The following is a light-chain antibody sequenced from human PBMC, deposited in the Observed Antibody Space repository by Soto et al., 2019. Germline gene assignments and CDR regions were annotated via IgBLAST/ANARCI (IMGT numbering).Light chain of an antibody. Sequence: DIQMTQSPTSLSGSVGDRVTITCRASQSITSYLDWYQQKPGKAPKLLIYSASSLQSGVPSRFSGSGSGTYITLTISGLKPEDFANYYCQQSYSTPYTFGQGTKLEIK. CDR3: QQSYSTPYT. V-gene: IGKV1-39*01. J-gene: IGKJ2*01. CDR2: SAS. CDR1: QSITSY.